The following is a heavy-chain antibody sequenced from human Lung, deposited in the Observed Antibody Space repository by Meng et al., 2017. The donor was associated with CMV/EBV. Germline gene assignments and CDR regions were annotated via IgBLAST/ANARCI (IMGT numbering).Heavy chain of an antibody. CDR2: IRPILGRA. D-gene: IGHD3/OR15-3a*01. CDR3: ARWIFGLAVGNFGLDV. J-gene: IGHJ6*02. CDR1: GGSLS. V-gene: IGHV1-69*10. Sequence: SVXVSXXASGGSLSISWVRQAPGQGLERVGGIRPILGRANYAQKFQGRVAISADKFTTTAYMELSSLRSEDTAVYYCARWIFGLAVGNFGLDVWGQGTTVTVSS.